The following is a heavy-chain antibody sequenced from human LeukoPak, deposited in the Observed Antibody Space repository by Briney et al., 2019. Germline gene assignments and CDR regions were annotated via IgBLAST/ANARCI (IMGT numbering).Heavy chain of an antibody. CDR2: ISRILGIA. CDR3: ASVIAVAGTSFDY. J-gene: IGHJ4*02. D-gene: IGHD6-19*01. Sequence: SVKVSCKASGGTFSSYAISWVRQAPGQGLEWMGRISRILGIANYAQKFQGRVTITADKSTSTGYMELSSLRSEDTAVYYCASVIAVAGTSFDYWGQGTLVTVSS. CDR1: GGTFSSYA. V-gene: IGHV1-69*04.